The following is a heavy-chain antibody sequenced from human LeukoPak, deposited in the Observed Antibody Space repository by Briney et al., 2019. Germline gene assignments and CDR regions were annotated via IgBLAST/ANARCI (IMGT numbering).Heavy chain of an antibody. CDR1: GYSISSTNY. V-gene: IGHV4-28*05. CDR3: ARKATTGPTKAAFDI. D-gene: IGHD4-17*01. CDR2: IYYSGGI. Sequence: SETLSLTCAVSGYSISSTNYWAWIRQPPGKGLEWIGHIYYSGGIYYNPSLKSRVTMSVGTSKNQFSLKLSSVTAVGTAVYYCARKATTGPTKAAFDIWGQGTMVTVSS. J-gene: IGHJ3*02.